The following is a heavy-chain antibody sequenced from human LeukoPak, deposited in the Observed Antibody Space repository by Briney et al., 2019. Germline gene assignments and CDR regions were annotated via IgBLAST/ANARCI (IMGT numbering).Heavy chain of an antibody. CDR2: IYTSGST. Sequence: SETLSLTCTVSGGSISSYYWSWIRQPAGEGLEWIGRIYTSGSTNYNPSLKSRVTMSVDTSKNQFSLKLSSVTAADTAVYYCARDYYDTSGEGMDVWGQGTTVTVSS. CDR3: ARDYYDTSGEGMDV. J-gene: IGHJ6*02. D-gene: IGHD3-22*01. V-gene: IGHV4-4*07. CDR1: GGSISSYY.